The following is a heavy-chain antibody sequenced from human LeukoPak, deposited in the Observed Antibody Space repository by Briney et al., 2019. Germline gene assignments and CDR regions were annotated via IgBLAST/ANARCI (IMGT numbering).Heavy chain of an antibody. D-gene: IGHD4-11*01. CDR1: GFNFILFG. Sequence: GGSLRLSCAASGFNFILFGMHWVRQAPGEGLEWVALMRYDGDYKYYGDSVKGRFTISRDNFKNMVYLEMNSLRAEDTAVYYCARDLYSRNLDYWGQGSLVTVSS. J-gene: IGHJ4*02. V-gene: IGHV3-33*01. CDR2: MRYDGDYK. CDR3: ARDLYSRNLDY.